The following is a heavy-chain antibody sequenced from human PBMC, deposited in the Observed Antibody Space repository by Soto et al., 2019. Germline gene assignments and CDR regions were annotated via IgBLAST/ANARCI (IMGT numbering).Heavy chain of an antibody. Sequence: KPSETLSLTCTFSGGSIISGGYYWSWIRQHPGKGLEWIGYIYYSGSTYYNPSLKSRVTISVDTSKNQFSLKLSSVTAADTAVYYCARIVPGITMVRGAMDVWGQGTTVTVSS. CDR3: ARIVPGITMVRGAMDV. CDR2: IYYSGST. V-gene: IGHV4-31*03. CDR1: GGSIISGGYY. D-gene: IGHD3-10*01. J-gene: IGHJ6*02.